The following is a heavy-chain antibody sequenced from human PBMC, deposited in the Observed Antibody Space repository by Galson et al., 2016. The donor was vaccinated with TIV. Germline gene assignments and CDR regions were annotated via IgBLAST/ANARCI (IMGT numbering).Heavy chain of an antibody. CDR1: GFSLSTSGVG. CDR2: IDWDDDK. CDR3: ARSTARGACIDY. D-gene: IGHD3-10*01. J-gene: IGHJ4*02. Sequence: PALVKPTQTLTLTCTFSGFSLSTSGVGVGWIRQPPGKALEWLARIDWDDDKFYSTSLKSRLTISKDTSKNQVVLRMMNLDPEDTATYFCARSTARGACIDYWGQGTLVTVSS. V-gene: IGHV2-70*04.